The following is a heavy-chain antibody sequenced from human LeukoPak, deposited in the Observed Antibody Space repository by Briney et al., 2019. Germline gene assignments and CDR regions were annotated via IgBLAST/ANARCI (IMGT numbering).Heavy chain of an antibody. J-gene: IGHJ4*02. CDR1: GFTFSSYA. Sequence: GGSLRLSCAASGFTFSSYAMSWVRQAPGKGLEWVSAISGSGGSTYYADSVKGRFTISRDSSKKTLYLQMNSLRAEDTAVYYCPKDLPAPVTTGIFDYGGQGTLVPVSS. D-gene: IGHD4-17*01. CDR3: PKDLPAPVTTGIFDY. CDR2: ISGSGGST. V-gene: IGHV3-23*01.